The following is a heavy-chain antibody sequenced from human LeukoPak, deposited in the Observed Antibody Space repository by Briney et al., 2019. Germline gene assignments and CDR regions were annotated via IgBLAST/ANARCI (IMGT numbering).Heavy chain of an antibody. CDR1: GFDFTSHG. CDR2: ISAYSGNT. D-gene: IGHD3-16*01. J-gene: IGHJ4*02. Sequence: ASVKVSCEASGFDFTSHGISWVRQAPGQGLEWMGRISAYSGNTHYAQKLQGRVTMTTDTSASTAYMELRSLTSDDTAVYYCARESKSLGDLFFIDYWGQGTLVTVS. CDR3: ARESKSLGDLFFIDY. V-gene: IGHV1-18*01.